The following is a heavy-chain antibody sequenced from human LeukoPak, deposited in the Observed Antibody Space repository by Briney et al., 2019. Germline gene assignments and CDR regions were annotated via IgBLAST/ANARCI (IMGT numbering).Heavy chain of an antibody. V-gene: IGHV1-69*01. D-gene: IGHD6-13*01. CDR3: ARVNSGSSWPQYYFDY. Sequence: VASVKVSCKASGGTFSSYAISWVRQAPGQGLEWMGGIIPIFGTANYAQKFQGRVTITADESTSTAYMELSSLRSEDTAVYYCARVNSGSSWPQYYFDYWGQGTLVTVSS. CDR2: IIPIFGTA. CDR1: GGTFSSYA. J-gene: IGHJ4*02.